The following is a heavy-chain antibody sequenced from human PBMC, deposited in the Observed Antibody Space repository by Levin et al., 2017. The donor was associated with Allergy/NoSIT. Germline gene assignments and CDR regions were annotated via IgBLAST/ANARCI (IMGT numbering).Heavy chain of an antibody. CDR1: GGSVSSGTYY. CDR3: ATTSTVTTYVN. D-gene: IGHD4-11*01. CDR2: MSYTGTT. Sequence: SETLSLTCTVSGGSVSSGTYYWNWIRQPPGKGLEWIGYMSYTGTTIYNPSLKSRISISVDMSKNQFSLKLSSVTAADTAVYFCATTSTVTTYVNWGRGTLVTVSS. J-gene: IGHJ1*01. V-gene: IGHV4-61*01.